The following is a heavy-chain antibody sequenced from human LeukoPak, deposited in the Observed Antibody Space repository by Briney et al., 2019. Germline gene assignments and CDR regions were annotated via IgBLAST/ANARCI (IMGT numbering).Heavy chain of an antibody. J-gene: IGHJ6*02. CDR1: GFTFSSYS. CDR3: ARESTGGDIYYYGMDV. Sequence: GGPLRLSCAASGFTFSSYSMNWVRQAPGKGLEWVSSISSSSYIYYADSVKGRFTISRDNAKNSLYLQMNSLRAEDTAVYYCARESTGGDIYYYGMDVWGQGTTVTVSS. CDR2: ISSSSYI. D-gene: IGHD4-17*01. V-gene: IGHV3-21*01.